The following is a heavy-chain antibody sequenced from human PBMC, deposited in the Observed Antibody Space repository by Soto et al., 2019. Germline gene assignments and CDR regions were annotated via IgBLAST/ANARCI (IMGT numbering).Heavy chain of an antibody. J-gene: IGHJ6*03. CDR3: ARDIAAAGTNYYYYYMDV. Sequence: GGSLRLSCAASGFTFSSYGMHWVRQAPGKGLEWVAVIWYDGSNKYYADSVKGRFTISRDNSKNTLYLQMNNLRSEDTAVYYCARDIAAAGTNYYYYYMDVWGKGTTVTVSS. CDR2: IWYDGSNK. V-gene: IGHV3-33*01. CDR1: GFTFSSYG. D-gene: IGHD6-13*01.